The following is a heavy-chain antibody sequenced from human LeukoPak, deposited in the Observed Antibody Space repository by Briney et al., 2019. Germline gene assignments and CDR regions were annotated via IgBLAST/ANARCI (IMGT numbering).Heavy chain of an antibody. V-gene: IGHV4-59*08. D-gene: IGHD5-12*01. J-gene: IGHJ4*02. Sequence: SETLSLTCTVSGGSISSYYWSWIRQPPGKGLEWIGYIYYSGSTKYNNSLESRVAISIDTSENQFSLKLSSVTAADTAVYYCARLGYSRSLYYFDYWGQGTLVTVSS. CDR1: GGSISSYY. CDR3: ARLGYSRSLYYFDY. CDR2: IYYSGST.